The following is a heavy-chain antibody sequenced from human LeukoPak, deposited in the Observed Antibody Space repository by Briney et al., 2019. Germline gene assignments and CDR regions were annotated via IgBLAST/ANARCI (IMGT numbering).Heavy chain of an antibody. V-gene: IGHV4-34*01. CDR3: ARRRGQGSGSYFHDYYYGMDV. CDR2: INHSGAT. J-gene: IGHJ6*02. Sequence: PSETLSLTCAVYGGSFSGYYWNWIRQPPGEGLEWIGEINHSGATNYNPSLKSRVTISVDTSKNQFSLKLSSVTAADTAVYSCARRRGQGSGSYFHDYYYGMDVWGQGTTVTVSS. D-gene: IGHD3-10*01. CDR1: GGSFSGYY.